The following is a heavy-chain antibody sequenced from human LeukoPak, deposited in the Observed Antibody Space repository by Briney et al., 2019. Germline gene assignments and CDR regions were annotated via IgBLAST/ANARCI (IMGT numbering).Heavy chain of an antibody. J-gene: IGHJ4*02. CDR1: GFTFSSYG. Sequence: GGSLRLSCAASGFTFSSYGIHWVRQAPGKGLEWVAFIRYDGSNKYYADSVKGRFTISRDNSKNTLYLQMNSLRAEDTAVYYCAKVSGSGWYLDYWGQGALVTVSS. CDR3: AKVSGSGWYLDY. CDR2: IRYDGSNK. V-gene: IGHV3-30*02. D-gene: IGHD6-19*01.